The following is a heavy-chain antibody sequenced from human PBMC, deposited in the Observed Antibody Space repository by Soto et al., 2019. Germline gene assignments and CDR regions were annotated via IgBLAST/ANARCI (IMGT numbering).Heavy chain of an antibody. CDR1: GFTFSDYS. D-gene: IGHD6-19*01. CDR3: ARSYSSDWPFDY. CDR2: ISSSSSYI. V-gene: IGHV3-21*01. J-gene: IGHJ4*02. Sequence: EVQLVESGGGLVKPGGSLRLSCAASGFTFSDYSMNWVRQAPGKGLEWVSSISSSSSYIYYADSLKGRFTISRDNAKNSLYLQMNSLRAEDTAVYYCARSYSSDWPFDYWGQGTLVTVSS.